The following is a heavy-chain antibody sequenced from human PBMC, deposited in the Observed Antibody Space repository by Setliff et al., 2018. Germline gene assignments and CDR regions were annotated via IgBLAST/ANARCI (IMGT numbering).Heavy chain of an antibody. CDR1: GGSISSSNW. CDR3: ARMSGFQYMDV. V-gene: IGHV4-4*02. D-gene: IGHD3-3*01. J-gene: IGHJ6*03. CDR2: IYTSWST. Sequence: SETLSLTCAVSGGSISSSNWWSWVRQPPGKGLEWLGQIYTSWSTNYNPSLKSRVTISVDTSKNQFSLKLSSVTAADTAVYYCARMSGFQYMDVWGKGTTVTVSS.